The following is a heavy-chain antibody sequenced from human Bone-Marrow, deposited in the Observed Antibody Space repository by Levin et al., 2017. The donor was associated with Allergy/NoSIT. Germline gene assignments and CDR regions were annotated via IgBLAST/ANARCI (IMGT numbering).Heavy chain of an antibody. D-gene: IGHD6-6*01. CDR1: GYTFTGYY. V-gene: IGHV1-2*04. CDR2: INPNSGGT. Sequence: ASVKVSCKASGYTFTGYYMHWVRQAPGQGLEWMGWINPNSGGTNYAQKFQGWVTMTRDTSISTAYMELSRLRSDDTAVYYCARDEYSSSAPQPYGMDVWGQGTTVTVSS. CDR3: ARDEYSSSAPQPYGMDV. J-gene: IGHJ6*02.